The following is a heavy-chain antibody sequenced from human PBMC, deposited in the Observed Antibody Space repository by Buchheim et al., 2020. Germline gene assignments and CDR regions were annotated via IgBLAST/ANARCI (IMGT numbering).Heavy chain of an antibody. CDR2: IKSKTDGGTT. J-gene: IGHJ6*02. CDR3: TTALRFLEWLLPWYYYYGMDV. CDR1: GFTFSNAW. D-gene: IGHD3-3*01. Sequence: EVQLVESGGGLVKPGGSLRLSCAASGFTFSNAWMSWVRQAPGKGLEWVGRIKSKTDGGTTDYAAPVKGRFTIPRDDSKNTLYLQMNSLKTEDTAVYYCTTALRFLEWLLPWYYYYGMDVWGQGTT. V-gene: IGHV3-15*01.